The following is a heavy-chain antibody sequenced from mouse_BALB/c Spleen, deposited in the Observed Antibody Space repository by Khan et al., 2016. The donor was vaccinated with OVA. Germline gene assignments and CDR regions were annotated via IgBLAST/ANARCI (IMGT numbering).Heavy chain of an antibody. Sequence: QIPLVHSGPELKKPGETVKISFKASGYTFTNYGMNWVKQPSGKGLKWMGWINTYTGEPTSADDFKGRFAFSLETSASTAYLQINNLKNEDTATYFCARGYWYFDVWGAGTTVTVSS. CDR2: INTYTGEP. CDR3: ARGYWYFDV. J-gene: IGHJ1*01. V-gene: IGHV9-3-1*01. D-gene: IGHD2-2*01. CDR1: GYTFTNYG.